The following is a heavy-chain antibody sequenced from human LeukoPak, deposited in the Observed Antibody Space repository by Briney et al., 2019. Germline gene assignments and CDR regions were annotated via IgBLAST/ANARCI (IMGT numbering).Heavy chain of an antibody. D-gene: IGHD1-26*01. CDR1: GYTFTSYY. J-gene: IGHJ2*01. V-gene: IGHV1-46*01. CDR2: INPSGGST. Sequence: ASVKVSCKASGYTFTSYYMHWVRQAPGQGLEWMGIINPSGGSTSYAQKFQGRVTMTRDTSTSTVYMELSSQISIDTDVYYFPRSGGYPPYWYFDLWGRGTLVIVSS. CDR3: PRSGGYPPYWYFDL.